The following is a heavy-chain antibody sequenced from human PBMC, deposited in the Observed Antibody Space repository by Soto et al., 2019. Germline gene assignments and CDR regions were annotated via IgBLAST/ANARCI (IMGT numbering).Heavy chain of an antibody. J-gene: IGHJ4*02. CDR2: IIPIFGTA. CDR1: GGTFSSYA. V-gene: IGHV1-69*12. D-gene: IGHD3-16*01. CDR3: ARASTPDLFMITPVKYYFDY. Sequence: QVQLVQSGAEVKKPGSSVKVSCKASGGTFSSYAISWVRQAPGQGLEWMGGIIPIFGTANYAQKFQGRVTITADEATSTAYMGLSSLRSEDTAVYYCARASTPDLFMITPVKYYFDYWGQGTLVTVSS.